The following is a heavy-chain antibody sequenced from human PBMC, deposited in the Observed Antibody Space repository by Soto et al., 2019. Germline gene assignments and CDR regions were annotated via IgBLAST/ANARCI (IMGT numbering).Heavy chain of an antibody. CDR2: IWYDGSNK. CDR1: GFTFSSYG. J-gene: IGHJ5*02. V-gene: IGHV3-33*01. Sequence: GGSLRLSCAASGFTFSSYGMHWVRQAPGKGLEWVAVIWYDGSNKYYADSVKGRFTISRDNSKNTPYLQMNSLRAEDTAVYYCAVHPDIVVVPAAENWFDPWGQGTLVTVSS. CDR3: AVHPDIVVVPAAENWFDP. D-gene: IGHD2-2*01.